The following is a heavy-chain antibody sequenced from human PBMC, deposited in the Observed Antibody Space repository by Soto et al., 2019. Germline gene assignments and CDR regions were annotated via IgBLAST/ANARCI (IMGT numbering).Heavy chain of an antibody. D-gene: IGHD4-17*01. Sequence: PGGSLRLSCAGSGLTFRNDWLSCVRQAPGKGLEWVANINPDGSERYYVDSVRGRFTISRDNVENSLYLQLNSLRPEDTAVYYCAVYGYGVSAAAYWGQGTLVTVSS. V-gene: IGHV3-7*03. J-gene: IGHJ4*02. CDR3: AVYGYGVSAAAY. CDR2: INPDGSER. CDR1: GLTFRNDW.